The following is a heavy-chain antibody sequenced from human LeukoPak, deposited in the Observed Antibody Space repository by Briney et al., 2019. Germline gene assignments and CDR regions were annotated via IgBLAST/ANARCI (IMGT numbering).Heavy chain of an antibody. CDR1: GYSFSSYW. D-gene: IGHD5-18*01. J-gene: IGHJ5*02. CDR2: IYPGDSDT. V-gene: IGHV5-51*01. Sequence: GESLKISCKGSGYSFSSYWIAWVRQLPGKGLEWMGIIYPGDSDTRYSPSFQGQVTISADKSISTAYLQWSSLKASDTAMYYCARHRGYSYGLSGWFDPWGQGTLVTVSS. CDR3: ARHRGYSYGLSGWFDP.